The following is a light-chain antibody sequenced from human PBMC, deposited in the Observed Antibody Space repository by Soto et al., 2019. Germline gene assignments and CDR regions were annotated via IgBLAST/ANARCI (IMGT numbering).Light chain of an antibody. CDR2: GAS. Sequence: EIVLTQSTGPLSSSPGERATLSCRASPSVSSSYLAWYQQKPGQAPRLLIYGASSRTSGIPDRFCGSGSGPAFTHTISRLELDDFGVYDYQQCDGSPRLTCGGGTKLVIK. CDR3: QQCDGSPRLT. V-gene: IGKV3-20*01. CDR1: PSVSSSY. J-gene: IGKJ4*01.